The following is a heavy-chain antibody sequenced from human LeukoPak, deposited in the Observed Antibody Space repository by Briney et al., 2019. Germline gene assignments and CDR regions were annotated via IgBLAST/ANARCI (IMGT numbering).Heavy chain of an antibody. Sequence: SVKVSCKASGGTFSSYAISWVRQAPGQGLEWMGRIIPILGIANYAQKFQGRVTLTADKSTSTAYMELSSLRSEDTAVYYCARDTFAAADRYYFDYWGQGTLVTVSS. CDR3: ARDTFAAADRYYFDY. V-gene: IGHV1-69*04. J-gene: IGHJ4*02. CDR2: IIPILGIA. CDR1: GGTFSSYA. D-gene: IGHD6-13*01.